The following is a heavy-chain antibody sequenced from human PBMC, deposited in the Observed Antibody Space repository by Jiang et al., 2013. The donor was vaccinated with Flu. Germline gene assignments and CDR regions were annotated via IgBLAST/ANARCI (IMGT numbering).Heavy chain of an antibody. CDR3: ASLPGYGYSVDYYTVWTS. Sequence: SGPGLVKPSETLSLTCTVSGGSISSSSYYWGWIRQPPGKGLEWIGSINYSGSTYYNPSLKSRVTISVDTSKNQFSLKLSSATAADTAVHYCASLPGYGYSVDYYTVWTSGAKGPRSPSP. D-gene: IGHD5-18*01. J-gene: IGHJ6*02. V-gene: IGHV4-39*01. CDR2: INYSGST. CDR1: GGSISSSSYY.